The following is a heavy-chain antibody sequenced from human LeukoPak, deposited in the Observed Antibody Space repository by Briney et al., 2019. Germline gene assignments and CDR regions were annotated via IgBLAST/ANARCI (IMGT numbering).Heavy chain of an antibody. Sequence: GGSLRLSCAASGFTFSNYAMSWVRQAPGKGLEWVSSISGSGDRTYYADSVNGRFTISRDNSKNTLYLQMNSLRAEDTAIYYCAKGGPYSSSWGGKFDHWGQGTLVTVSS. J-gene: IGHJ4*02. CDR3: AKGGPYSSSWGGKFDH. CDR1: GFTFSNYA. D-gene: IGHD6-13*01. CDR2: ISGSGDRT. V-gene: IGHV3-23*01.